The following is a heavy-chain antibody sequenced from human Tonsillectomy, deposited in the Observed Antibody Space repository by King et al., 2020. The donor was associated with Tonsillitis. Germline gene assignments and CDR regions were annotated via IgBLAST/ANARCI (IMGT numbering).Heavy chain of an antibody. CDR2: IYTSGST. Sequence: VQLQESGPGLVKPSETLSLTCTVSGGSISSYYWSWIRQPAGKGLEWIGRIYTSGSTNYNPSLKSRVTMSVDTSKNQFSLKLSSVTAADTAVYYCARGGGDYGPPPHWFDPWGQGTLVTVSS. CDR3: ARGGGDYGPPPHWFDP. J-gene: IGHJ5*02. V-gene: IGHV4-4*07. CDR1: GGSISSYY. D-gene: IGHD4-17*01.